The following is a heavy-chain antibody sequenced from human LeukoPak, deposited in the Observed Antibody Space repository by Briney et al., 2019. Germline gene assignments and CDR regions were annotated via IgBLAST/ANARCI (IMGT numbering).Heavy chain of an antibody. D-gene: IGHD3-10*01. J-gene: IGHJ5*02. CDR1: GGTFSSYA. Sequence: ASVKVPCKASGGTFSSYAISWVRQAPGQGLEWMGGIIPIFGTANYAQKFQGRVTITADESTSTAYMELSSLRSEDTAVYYCARARPARESWFDPWGQGTLVTVSS. V-gene: IGHV1-69*13. CDR2: IIPIFGTA. CDR3: ARARPARESWFDP.